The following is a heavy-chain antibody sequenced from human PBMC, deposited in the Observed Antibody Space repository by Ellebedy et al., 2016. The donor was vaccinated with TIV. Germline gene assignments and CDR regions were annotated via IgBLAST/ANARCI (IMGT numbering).Heavy chain of an antibody. J-gene: IGHJ2*01. CDR2: IHDSEYT. CDR1: GGSITSHP. Sequence: MPSETLSLTCSVSGGSITSHPWSWLRQPPGKGLEWIGYIHDSEYTNYNPSLKSRVTMSMDTSKKQFSLKLSSVTAADTAVYYCARDQYHFDSSGYSYEGWYFDLWGRGTLVTVSS. D-gene: IGHD3-22*01. V-gene: IGHV4-59*11. CDR3: ARDQYHFDSSGYSYEGWYFDL.